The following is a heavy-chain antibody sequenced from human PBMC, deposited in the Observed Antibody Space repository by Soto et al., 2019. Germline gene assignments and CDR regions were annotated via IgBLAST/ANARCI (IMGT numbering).Heavy chain of an antibody. J-gene: IGHJ4*02. CDR3: ARNSLLWCEVFGY. Sequence: ASVKVSCKASGYNFVTYTMHWVRQAPGQRLEWMGWINAGSGDTKYSQKFQDRVTITRETSASTAYMELNSLTSEDTAIYYCARNSLLWCEVFGYWGQGTLVTVSS. CDR1: GYNFVTYT. CDR2: INAGSGDT. V-gene: IGHV1-3*01. D-gene: IGHD2-21*01.